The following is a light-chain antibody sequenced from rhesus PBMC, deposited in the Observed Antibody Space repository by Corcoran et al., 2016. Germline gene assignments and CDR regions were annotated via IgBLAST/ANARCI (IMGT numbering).Light chain of an antibody. CDR2: EAS. CDR1: QGITND. J-gene: IGKJ4*01. V-gene: IGKV1-25*01. CDR3: QHYYSTPLT. Sequence: DIQMTQSPSSLSASVGDRVTITCRASQGITNDLAWSQQTPGETPKLLIYEASSLQSGIPSRVSGSGSGTDVTLTISSLQSEDFATYYCQHYYSTPLTFGGGTKVEIK.